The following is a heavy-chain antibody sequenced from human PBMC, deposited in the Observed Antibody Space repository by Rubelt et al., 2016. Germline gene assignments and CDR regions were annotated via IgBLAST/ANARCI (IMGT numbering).Heavy chain of an antibody. D-gene: IGHD5-18*01. CDR3: ARSGSSYGSETFDR. J-gene: IGHJ5*02. CDR1: GGSFSGYY. Sequence: QVQLQQWGAGLLKPSETLSLTCAVYGGSFSGYYWNWIRQPPGKGLEWIGEINHSGSTNYNPSLKSRVTISVDTSKNQFSLTLSSVTAADTAVYYCARSGSSYGSETFDRWGQGTLVTVSS. V-gene: IGHV4-34*01. CDR2: INHSGST.